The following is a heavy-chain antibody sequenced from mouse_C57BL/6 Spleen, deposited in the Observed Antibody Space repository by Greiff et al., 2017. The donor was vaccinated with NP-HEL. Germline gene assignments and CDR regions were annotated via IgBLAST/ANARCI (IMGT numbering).Heavy chain of an antibody. CDR3: ARRGYYGSMDY. Sequence: VQLQQSGAELVKPGASVKLSCKASGYTFTSYWMQWVKQRPGQGLEWIGEIDPSDSYTNYNQKFKGKATLTVDTSSSTAYMQLSSLTSEDSAVYYCARRGYYGSMDYWGQGTSVTVSS. V-gene: IGHV1-50*01. J-gene: IGHJ4*01. CDR1: GYTFTSYW. D-gene: IGHD1-1*01. CDR2: IDPSDSYT.